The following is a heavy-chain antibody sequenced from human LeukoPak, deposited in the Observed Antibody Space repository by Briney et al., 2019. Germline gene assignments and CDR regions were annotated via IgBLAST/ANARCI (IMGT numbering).Heavy chain of an antibody. J-gene: IGHJ5*02. D-gene: IGHD3-3*01. Sequence: GESLKISCQGSGHNFNTYWIGWVRQKPGKGLEWMGIIYPGDSGTRYSPSFQGQVTISADKSISTAYLQWSSLKASDTAMYYCARSYYDFWSGYYRSVWFDPWGQGTLVTVSS. CDR2: IYPGDSGT. V-gene: IGHV5-51*03. CDR1: GHNFNTYW. CDR3: ARSYYDFWSGYYRSVWFDP.